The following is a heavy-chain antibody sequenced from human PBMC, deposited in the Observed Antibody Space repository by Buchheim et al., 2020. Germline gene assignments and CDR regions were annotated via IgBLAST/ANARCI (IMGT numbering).Heavy chain of an antibody. D-gene: IGHD1-26*01. CDR1: GFSLSTSGMC. CDR2: IDWDDDK. V-gene: IGHV2-70*15. J-gene: IGHJ6*02. CDR3: ARILSIVGADTYYYYGMDV. Sequence: QVTLRESGPALVKPTQTLTLTCTFSGFSLSTSGMCVSWIRQPPGKALEWLARIDWDDDKYYSTSLKTRLNISKDTSNNQVGLTMTNMDPVDTATYYCARILSIVGADTYYYYGMDVWGQGTT.